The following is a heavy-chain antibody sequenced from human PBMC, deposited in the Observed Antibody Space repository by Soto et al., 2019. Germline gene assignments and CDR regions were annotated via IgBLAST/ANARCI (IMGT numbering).Heavy chain of an antibody. CDR3: AGSYGDYDWANLFDP. J-gene: IGHJ5*02. V-gene: IGHV4-59*01. CDR1: GGSISRYY. Sequence: PSETLSLPCTGSGGSISRYYWSWIRHPPGKGLEWIGYIYYSGSTNYHPSLKSRVTISVDTSKNQFSLKLSSVTAADTAVYYCAGSYGDYDWANLFDPWGQGTLVTVSS. CDR2: IYYSGST. D-gene: IGHD4-17*01.